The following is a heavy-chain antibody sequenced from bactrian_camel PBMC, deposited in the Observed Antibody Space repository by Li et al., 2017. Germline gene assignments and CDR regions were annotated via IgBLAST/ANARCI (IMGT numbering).Heavy chain of an antibody. CDR1: GFTCSRSS. Sequence: HVQLVESGGGLVQPGGSLGLSCAASGFTCSRSSMHWVRQGPGKGLEWVSSVFSDGTNTRYADSVKGRFAISRDNAKSRLYLQMDNLQSEDTGLYYCGGRWHTIYWSQWTQVTVS. CDR2: VFSDGTNT. V-gene: IGHV3S6*01. D-gene: IGHD2*01. J-gene: IGHJ4*01. CDR3: GGRWHTIY.